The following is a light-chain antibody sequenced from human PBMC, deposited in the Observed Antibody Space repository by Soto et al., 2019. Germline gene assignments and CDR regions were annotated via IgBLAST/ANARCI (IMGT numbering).Light chain of an antibody. CDR2: DAS. J-gene: IGKJ1*01. CDR3: QQYERYST. V-gene: IGKV1-5*01. Sequence: DIQMTQSPSTLSASVGDRVTITCRASQSISSWLAWYQQKPGKAPKLLIYDASSLESGVPSRFSGSGFGTEFTLTISGLQPEDSATYYCQQYERYSTFGQGTKVDIK. CDR1: QSISSW.